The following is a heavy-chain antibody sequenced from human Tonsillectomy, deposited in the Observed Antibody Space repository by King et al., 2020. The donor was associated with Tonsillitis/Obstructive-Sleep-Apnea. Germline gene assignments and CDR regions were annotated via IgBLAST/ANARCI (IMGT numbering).Heavy chain of an antibody. Sequence: DVQLVESGGGLVKPGGSLRLSCAASGFTFSSYSMNWVRQAPGKGLEWVSSISSSSSYIYHADTVQGRFTISRDNAKNSLYLQMNRLRAEDTAVSYCARGYNDILIVYYLVDYCGQGTLVTVSS. CDR1: GFTFSSYS. J-gene: IGHJ4*02. CDR2: ISSSSSYI. V-gene: IGHV3-21*01. CDR3: ARGYNDILIVYYLVDY. D-gene: IGHD3-9*01.